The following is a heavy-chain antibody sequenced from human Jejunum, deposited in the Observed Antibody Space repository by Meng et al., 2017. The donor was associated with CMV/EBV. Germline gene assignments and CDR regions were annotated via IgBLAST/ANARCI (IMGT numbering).Heavy chain of an antibody. CDR2: ISYSGST. J-gene: IGHJ5*02. Sequence: SWSWIRQSARKGLEWIGSISYSGSTNYNPSLKSRVTISMDTSENQFSLKVSSVTAGDTAVYYCAREQTTMVSPAGLGYFRVDPWGQGALVTVSS. CDR3: AREQTTMVSPAGLGYFRVDP. V-gene: IGHV4-59*01. D-gene: IGHD4-23*01. CDR1: S.